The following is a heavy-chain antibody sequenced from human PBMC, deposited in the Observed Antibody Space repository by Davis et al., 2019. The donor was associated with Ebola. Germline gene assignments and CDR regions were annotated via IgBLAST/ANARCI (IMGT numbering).Heavy chain of an antibody. CDR3: ARENVLAVAIRAFDL. Sequence: GESLKISCTASGFNFTFSTMTWVRQAPGKGLEWVSSITTSGSLRYADPVRGRFTISRDNTKNSLSLQMNSLRLDDTAVYYCARENVLAVAIRAFDLWGQGTMVTVSS. V-gene: IGHV3-21*01. D-gene: IGHD5/OR15-5a*01. CDR1: GFNFTFST. CDR2: ITTSGSLR. J-gene: IGHJ3*01.